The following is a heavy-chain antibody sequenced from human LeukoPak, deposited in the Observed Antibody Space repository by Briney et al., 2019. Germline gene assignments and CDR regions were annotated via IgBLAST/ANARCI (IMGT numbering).Heavy chain of an antibody. Sequence: SGPTLVKPTQTLTLTCTFSGFSLSTSGVGVGWIRQPPGKALEWLALIYWNDDKRYSPSLKSRLTITKDTSKNQVVLTMTNMDPVGTATYYCAHSDCGLVLNWFDPWGQGTLVTVSS. J-gene: IGHJ5*02. CDR2: IYWNDDK. V-gene: IGHV2-5*01. CDR3: AHSDCGLVLNWFDP. CDR1: GFSLSTSGVG. D-gene: IGHD3-10*01.